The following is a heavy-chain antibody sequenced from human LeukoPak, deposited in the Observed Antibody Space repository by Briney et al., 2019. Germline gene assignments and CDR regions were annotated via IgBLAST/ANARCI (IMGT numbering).Heavy chain of an antibody. Sequence: ASVKVSCTASGGTFSSHAISWVRQAPGQGLEWMGGIIPIFGTANYAQKFQGRVTITADESTSTAYMELSSLRSEDTAVYYCAREIVEMATIPWFDPWGQGTLVTVSS. CDR3: AREIVEMATIPWFDP. V-gene: IGHV1-69*01. CDR1: GGTFSSHA. CDR2: IIPIFGTA. D-gene: IGHD5-24*01. J-gene: IGHJ5*02.